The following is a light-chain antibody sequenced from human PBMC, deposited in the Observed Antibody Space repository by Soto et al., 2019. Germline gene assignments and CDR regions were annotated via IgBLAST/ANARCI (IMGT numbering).Light chain of an antibody. CDR1: SSDVGGYEY. Sequence: QSALTQPDTVSGSPRQSITISCTGTSSDVGGYEYVSWYQQHPGKAPKLLIYDVSNRPSGVSNRFSGSKSGNTASLIISGLQAEDEADYYCSSYTSSSTLVFGGGTKLTVL. CDR2: DVS. V-gene: IGLV2-14*01. CDR3: SSYTSSSTLV. J-gene: IGLJ2*01.